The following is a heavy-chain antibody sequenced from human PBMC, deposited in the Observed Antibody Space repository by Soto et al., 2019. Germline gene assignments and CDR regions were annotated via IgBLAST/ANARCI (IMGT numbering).Heavy chain of an antibody. V-gene: IGHV4-30-4*01. Sequence: QVQLQESGPGLVKPSQTLSLTCTVSGGSISSGDYYWSWIRQPPGKGLAWIGYIYYSGSTYYNPSLKSRVTISVDTSKNQFSLKLSSVTAADTAVYYCAREPVTCSSTSCPLDYWGQGTLVTVSS. J-gene: IGHJ4*02. CDR1: GGSISSGDYY. CDR3: AREPVTCSSTSCPLDY. CDR2: IYYSGST. D-gene: IGHD2-2*01.